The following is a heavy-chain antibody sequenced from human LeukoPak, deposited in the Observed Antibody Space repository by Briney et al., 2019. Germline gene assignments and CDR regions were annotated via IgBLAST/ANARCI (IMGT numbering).Heavy chain of an antibody. D-gene: IGHD3-3*01. J-gene: IGHJ3*01. V-gene: IGHV3-23*01. CDR3: AKVDSSGRSGIWTAFDV. CDR1: GFTFSSYA. Sequence: GGSLRLSCAASGFTFSSYAMSWVRQAPGKGLEWVSDISGSGTSTHYADSVKGRFTISRDNSKKTLNLQMNSLTAEDTAVYYCAKVDSSGRSGIWTAFDVWGRGTMVTVSS. CDR2: ISGSGTST.